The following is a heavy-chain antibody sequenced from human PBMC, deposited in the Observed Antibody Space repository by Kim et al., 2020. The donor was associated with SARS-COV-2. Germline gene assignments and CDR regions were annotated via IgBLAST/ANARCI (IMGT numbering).Heavy chain of an antibody. Sequence: YYADSVKGRFTISRDNVKNSLYLQMNSLRAEDTAVYYCARGIGQLPLDYWGQGTLVTVSS. D-gene: IGHD6-6*01. CDR3: ARGIGQLPLDY. V-gene: IGHV3-21*01. J-gene: IGHJ4*02.